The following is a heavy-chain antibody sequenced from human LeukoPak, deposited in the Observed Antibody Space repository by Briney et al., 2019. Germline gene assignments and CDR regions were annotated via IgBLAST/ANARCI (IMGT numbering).Heavy chain of an antibody. V-gene: IGHV4-59*01. CDR1: GGSISSYY. CDR2: IYYSGST. D-gene: IGHD3-22*01. Sequence: SETLSLTCTVSGGSISSYYWSWIRQPPGKGLEWVGYIYYSGSTNYNPSLKSRVTISVDTSKNQFSQKLSSVTAADTAVYYCAISPYYYDSSGYYRGYWGRGTLVTVSS. CDR3: AISPYYYDSSGYYRGY. J-gene: IGHJ4*02.